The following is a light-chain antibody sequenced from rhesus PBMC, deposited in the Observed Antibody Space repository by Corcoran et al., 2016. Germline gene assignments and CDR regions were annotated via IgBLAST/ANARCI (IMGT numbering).Light chain of an antibody. CDR3: QQSRYLSS. V-gene: IGKV3-24*04. CDR2: GAA. CDR1: QCVGSY. J-gene: IGKJ2*01. Sequence: ETVVTQSPATLALSPGERATFSCRASQCVGSYLAWYQQKPEQAPRLLIYGAASRATGIPDRFSGSGTGTDFTLPISSVEPEDVGIYSCQQSRYLSSFGQGTKVEIK.